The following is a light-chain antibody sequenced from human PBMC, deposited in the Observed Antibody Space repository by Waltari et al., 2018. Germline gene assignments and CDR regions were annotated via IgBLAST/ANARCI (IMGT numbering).Light chain of an antibody. CDR2: YDG. Sequence: SYDLTQPPSVSVSPGQTARITCGGDTFGNKNVHWYQQKPPQAPVLVIYYDGERPSGIPERFSASKSGNSATLTISGVEAGDEADYYCQVWDSSSDQQVLFGRGTRLTAL. J-gene: IGLJ7*02. CDR3: QVWDSSSDQQVL. V-gene: IGLV3-21*01. CDR1: TFGNKN.